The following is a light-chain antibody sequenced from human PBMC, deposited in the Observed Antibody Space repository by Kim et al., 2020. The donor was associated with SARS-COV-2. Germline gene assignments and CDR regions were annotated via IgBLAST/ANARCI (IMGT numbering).Light chain of an antibody. J-gene: IGLJ2*01. CDR3: NSRDSNDNGV. CDR2: GKN. Sequence: SSELTQDPAVSVALGQTVRITCQGDSLRSYYATWYQQKPGQAPILVIYGKNNRPSGNPDRFSGSSSGNTASLTIPGTQAGDEADYYCNSRDSNDNGVIGG. V-gene: IGLV3-19*01. CDR1: SLRSYY.